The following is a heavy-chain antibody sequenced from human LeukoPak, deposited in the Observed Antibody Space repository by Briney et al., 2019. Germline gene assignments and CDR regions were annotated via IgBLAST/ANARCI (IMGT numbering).Heavy chain of an antibody. CDR1: GGSISSYY. CDR2: IYYSGST. Sequence: SETLSLTCTVSGGSISSYYWSWIRQPPGKGLAWIGYIYYSGSTNYNPSLKSRVTISVDTSKNQFSLKLSSVTAADTAVYYCARDANTGWFDPWGQGPLVTVSS. D-gene: IGHD3-16*01. J-gene: IGHJ5*02. CDR3: ARDANTGWFDP. V-gene: IGHV4-59*01.